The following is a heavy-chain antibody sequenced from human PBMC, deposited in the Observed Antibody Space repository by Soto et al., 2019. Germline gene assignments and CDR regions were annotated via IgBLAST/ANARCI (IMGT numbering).Heavy chain of an antibody. J-gene: IGHJ6*02. V-gene: IGHV1-18*01. CDR3: AKNGQPPYYYYGMDV. CDR2: ISGYNGDT. CDR1: DYTFTRYG. Sequence: QGQLVQSRAELKKPGASVKVSCKASDYTFTRYGISWVRQAPGQGLEWMGWISGYNGDTNYAQKFQGRVTMTIDTSTTTANMELRSLTSDDTAVYYCAKNGQPPYYYYGMDVWGQGTTVTVSS. D-gene: IGHD2-8*01.